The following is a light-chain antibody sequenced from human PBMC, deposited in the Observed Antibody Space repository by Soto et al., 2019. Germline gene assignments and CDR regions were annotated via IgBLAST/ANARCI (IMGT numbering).Light chain of an antibody. V-gene: IGLV2-14*01. CDR2: DVS. Sequence: QSVLTQPASVSGSPGQSITISCTGTSSDVGGYNYVSWYQQHPGKAPKLMIYDVSNRPSGVSNHFSGSKSGNTASLTISGLQAEDEADYYCSSYTSSSTYNYVFGTGTKVTVL. CDR1: SSDVGGYNY. CDR3: SSYTSSSTYNYV. J-gene: IGLJ1*01.